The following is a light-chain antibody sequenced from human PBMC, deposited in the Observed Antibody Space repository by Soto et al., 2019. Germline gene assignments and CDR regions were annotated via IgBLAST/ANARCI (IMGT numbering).Light chain of an antibody. V-gene: IGKV1-12*01. CDR3: QQTNTFLPLT. J-gene: IGKJ4*01. CDR2: GAS. CDR1: QGISNW. Sequence: DIQMTQSPCSVSASVGDRVTITCRASQGISNWLAWYQQQPGKAPKLLIYGASSLQSGVPSRFSGGGSGTHFTLIISSLQPEDFATYYCQQTNTFLPLTFGGGTKVEI.